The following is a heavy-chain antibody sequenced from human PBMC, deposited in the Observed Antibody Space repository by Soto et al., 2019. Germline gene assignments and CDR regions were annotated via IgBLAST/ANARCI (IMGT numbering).Heavy chain of an antibody. CDR1: GGSISSGDHY. CDR2: IWYRGNT. V-gene: IGHV4-30-4*01. Sequence: QVQLQESGPGLVKPSQTLSLTCTVSGGSISSGDHYWSWIRQSPGKGLEWIGYIWYRGNTFYDPSIKMRLTISVDTSKIQCSLKMSSVTAADSAVYYCVRVSPSTTITLFDYLGQGILVTVSS. CDR3: VRVSPSTTITLFDY. D-gene: IGHD4-4*01. J-gene: IGHJ4*02.